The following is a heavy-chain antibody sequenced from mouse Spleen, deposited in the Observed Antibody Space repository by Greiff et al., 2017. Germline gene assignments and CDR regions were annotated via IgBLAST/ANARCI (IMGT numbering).Heavy chain of an antibody. CDR1: GFTFSSFG. V-gene: IGHV5-17*02. D-gene: IGHD2-4*01. CDR3: ARRPDYDGYWYFDV. Sequence: EVQLQQSGGGLVQPGGSRKLSCAASGFTFSSFGMHWVRQAPEKGLEWVAYISSGSSTIYYADTVKGRFTISRDNPKNTLFLQMTSLRSEDTAMYYCARRPDYDGYWYFDVWGAGTTVTVSS. CDR2: ISSGSSTI. J-gene: IGHJ1*01.